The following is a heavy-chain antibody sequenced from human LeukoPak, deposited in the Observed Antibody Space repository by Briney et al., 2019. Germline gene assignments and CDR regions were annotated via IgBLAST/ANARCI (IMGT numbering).Heavy chain of an antibody. CDR3: AKEEGGYYLDY. V-gene: IGHV3-9*01. CDR1: GFTFDDYA. D-gene: IGHD3-22*01. CDR2: ISWNSGSI. Sequence: PGGSLRLSCAASGFTFDDYAMHWVRHAPGKGLEWVSGISWNSGSIGYADSVKGRFTISRDNAKNSLYLQMNSLRAEDTALYYCAKEEGGYYLDYWGQGTLVTVSS. J-gene: IGHJ4*02.